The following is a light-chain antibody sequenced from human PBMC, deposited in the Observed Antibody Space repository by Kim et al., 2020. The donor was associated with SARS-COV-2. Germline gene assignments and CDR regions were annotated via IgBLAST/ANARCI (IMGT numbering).Light chain of an antibody. J-gene: IGKJ1*01. CDR1: QSVSSNY. CDR3: QQYGRSPRT. CDR2: GAS. V-gene: IGKV3-20*01. Sequence: EIVLTQSPGTLSLSPGERATLSCRASQSVSSNYLAWYQKKPGQAPRLLIYGASIRATGIPDRFSGGGSGTDFTLTISRLEPEDFAVYYCQQYGRSPRTFGQGTKVYIK.